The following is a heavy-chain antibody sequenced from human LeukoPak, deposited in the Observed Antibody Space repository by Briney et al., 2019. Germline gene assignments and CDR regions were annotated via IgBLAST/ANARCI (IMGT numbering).Heavy chain of an antibody. CDR3: ARVELATIDHFDY. CDR2: IYYSGTT. Sequence: PSETLSLTCTVSGGSISSDYWSWIRQSPGKGLEWIGYIYYSGTTNYNPSLKSRVTMSVDTSKNQFSLKLTSVTAADTAVYYCARVELATIDHFDYWGQGILVTVSS. V-gene: IGHV4-59*12. CDR1: GGSISSDY. J-gene: IGHJ4*02. D-gene: IGHD5-24*01.